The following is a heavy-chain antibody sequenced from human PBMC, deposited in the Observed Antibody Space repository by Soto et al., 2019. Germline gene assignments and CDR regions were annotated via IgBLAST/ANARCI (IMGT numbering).Heavy chain of an antibody. D-gene: IGHD1-26*01. J-gene: IGHJ5*02. CDR3: ARGYEWELDNWFDP. CDR1: GGSISSGGYY. CDR2: IYYSGST. Sequence: QVQLQESGPGLVKPSQTLSLTCTVSGGSISSGGYYWSWIRQHPGKGLEWIGYIYYSGSTYYNPSLKSRVTISVDTSKNQFSLKLSSVTAADTAVYYCARGYEWELDNWFDPWGQGTLSPSPQ. V-gene: IGHV4-31*03.